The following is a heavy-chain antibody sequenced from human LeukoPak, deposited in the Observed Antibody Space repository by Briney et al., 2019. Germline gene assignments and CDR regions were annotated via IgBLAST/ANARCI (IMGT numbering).Heavy chain of an antibody. V-gene: IGHV4-34*01. CDR3: ARGNIAAAVKY. Sequence: SETLSLTCTVYGGSLIDHYWNWIRQPPGKGLEWIGEINHSGSTKYNPSLKSRVSLSVDTSKNQFSLNLNSVTAADTAVYYCARGNIAAAVKYWGQGTLVTVSS. CDR2: INHSGST. D-gene: IGHD6-13*01. J-gene: IGHJ1*01. CDR1: GGSLIDHY.